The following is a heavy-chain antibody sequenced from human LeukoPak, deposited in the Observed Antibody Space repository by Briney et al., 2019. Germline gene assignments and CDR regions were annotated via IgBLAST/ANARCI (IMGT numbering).Heavy chain of an antibody. CDR1: GFTFSNYW. V-gene: IGHV3-74*01. Sequence: GGSLRLSCAASGFTFSNYWMHWVRQAPGKGLVWVSHIKTDGSNTGYADSVKGRFTISRDNAKNTLYLQMSSLRAEDTAVYYCAREITTAMDYWGQGTLVTVSS. CDR2: IKTDGSNT. J-gene: IGHJ4*02. CDR3: AREITTAMDY. D-gene: IGHD5-18*01.